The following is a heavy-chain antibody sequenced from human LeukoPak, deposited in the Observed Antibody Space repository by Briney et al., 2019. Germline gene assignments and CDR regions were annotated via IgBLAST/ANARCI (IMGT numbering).Heavy chain of an antibody. V-gene: IGHV3-30*18. Sequence: GGSLRLSCAASGFTFSSYGMVWVRQAPGKGLEWVAVISYDGINKYYADSVKGRFTISRDNSKNTLYLQMNSLRAEDTAVYYCAEASLDTDWGVFDYWGQGTLVTVSS. D-gene: IGHD7-27*01. CDR3: AEASLDTDWGVFDY. CDR1: GFTFSSYG. J-gene: IGHJ4*02. CDR2: ISYDGINK.